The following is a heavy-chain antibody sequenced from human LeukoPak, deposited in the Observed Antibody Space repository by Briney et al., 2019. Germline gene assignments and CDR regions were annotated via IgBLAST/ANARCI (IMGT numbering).Heavy chain of an antibody. D-gene: IGHD1-1*01. V-gene: IGHV3-33*08. CDR3: AREVDASTRYSHYFDP. Sequence: GRSLRLSCAASGFTFSSYGMHWVRQAPGKGLEWVAVIWFDGSNKLYADFVKGRFTISRDNSENTLSLQMNSLRAEDTAVYYCAREVDASTRYSHYFDPWGQGTLVTVSS. J-gene: IGHJ4*02. CDR2: IWFDGSNK. CDR1: GFTFSSYG.